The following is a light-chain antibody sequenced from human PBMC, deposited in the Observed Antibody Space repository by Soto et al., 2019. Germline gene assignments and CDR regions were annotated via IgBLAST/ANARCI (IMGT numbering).Light chain of an antibody. CDR2: GAS. V-gene: IGKV3-20*01. CDR1: QSVSSSD. Sequence: EIVLTQSPGTLSLSPGERATLSCRASQSVSSSDLAWYQQKPGQAPRLLIYGASSRATGIPDRFSGSGSGTDFTLTISRLEPEDFAVYYGQQYGSSPTFGQGTKVEIK. CDR3: QQYGSSPT. J-gene: IGKJ1*01.